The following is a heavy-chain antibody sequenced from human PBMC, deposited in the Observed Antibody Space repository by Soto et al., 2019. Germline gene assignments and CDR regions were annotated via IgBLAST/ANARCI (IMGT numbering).Heavy chain of an antibody. CDR2: IYPSDSST. Sequence: GESLKISCKASGYTFTNYWIGWVRQMPGKGLEWMAIIYPSDSSTRYSPSFQGQVTISADKSISTAYLQWSSLKASDTAIYYCARRYIRNHYDDDWGQGTLVTVAS. J-gene: IGHJ4*02. D-gene: IGHD3-3*01. V-gene: IGHV5-51*01. CDR1: GYTFTNYW. CDR3: ARRYIRNHYDDD.